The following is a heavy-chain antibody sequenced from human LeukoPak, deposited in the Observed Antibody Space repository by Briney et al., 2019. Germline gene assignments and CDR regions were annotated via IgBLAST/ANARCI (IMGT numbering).Heavy chain of an antibody. CDR1: GFTFNNYG. J-gene: IGHJ4*02. D-gene: IGHD6-19*01. CDR2: ISYDGSNK. V-gene: IGHV3-30*18. Sequence: GGSLRLSCAASGFTFNNYGMHWVRQAPGKGLEWVAVISYDGSNKYYADSVKGRFTISRDNSKNTLYLQMNSLRAEDTAVYYCAKDLYGSSGWYTGVHYWGQGTLVTVSS. CDR3: AKDLYGSSGWYTGVHY.